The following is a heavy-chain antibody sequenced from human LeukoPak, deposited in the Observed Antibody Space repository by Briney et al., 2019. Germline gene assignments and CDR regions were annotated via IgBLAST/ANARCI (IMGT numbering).Heavy chain of an antibody. Sequence: GVSLRLSCAASGFTLSSNYMSWVRQAPGKGLEWVSVIYSGGSTYYADSVKGRFTISRDNSKNTLYLQMNSLRAEDTAVYYCAREMYYYGSGSYYDYYYGMDVWGQGTTVTVSS. CDR3: AREMYYYGSGSYYDYYYGMDV. CDR1: GFTLSSNY. D-gene: IGHD3-10*01. CDR2: IYSGGST. J-gene: IGHJ6*02. V-gene: IGHV3-66*01.